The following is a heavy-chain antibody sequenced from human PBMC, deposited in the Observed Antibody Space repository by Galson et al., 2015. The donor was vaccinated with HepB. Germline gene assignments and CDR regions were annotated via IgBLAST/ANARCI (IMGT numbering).Heavy chain of an antibody. J-gene: IGHJ5*02. Sequence: SLRLSCAASGFTFFTSAMSWVRQAPGKGLEWVATISGFGENTYYADSVKGRFTVARDNSRNMVYLQMNSLRAEDTSIFYCAKGGHYSPFDPWSQGTLVTVSS. V-gene: IGHV3-23*01. CDR2: ISGFGENT. CDR1: GFTFFTSA. D-gene: IGHD5-18*01. CDR3: AKGGHYSPFDP.